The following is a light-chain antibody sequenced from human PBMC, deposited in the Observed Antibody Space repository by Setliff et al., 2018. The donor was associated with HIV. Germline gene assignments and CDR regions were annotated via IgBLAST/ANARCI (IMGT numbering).Light chain of an antibody. CDR2: KNN. CDR1: SSNIGSNF. J-gene: IGLJ1*01. V-gene: IGLV1-47*01. CDR3: AAWDDSLSGPLYV. Sequence: QSVLTQPPSASGTPGQRVSISCSGSSSNIGSNFVYWYKQLSGTAPKLLIYKNNQRPSGVPDRFSGSKSGTSASLAISGLRSEDEADYYCAAWDDSLSGPLYVFGTGTRSPS.